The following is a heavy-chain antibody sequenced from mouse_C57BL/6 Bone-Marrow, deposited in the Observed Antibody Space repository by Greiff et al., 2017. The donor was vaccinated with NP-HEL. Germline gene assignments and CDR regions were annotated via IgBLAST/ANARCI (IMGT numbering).Heavy chain of an antibody. V-gene: IGHV1-53*01. CDR1: GYTFTSYW. J-gene: IGHJ3*01. CDR2: INPSNGGT. Sequence: QVQLQQPGTELVKPGASVKLSCKASGYTFTSYWMHWVKQRPGQGLEWIGNINPSNGGTNHNEKFKSKATLTVDKSSSTAYMELLSLTSEDFAVYYCARWGVTTGFAYWGQGTLVTVSA. D-gene: IGHD2-2*01. CDR3: ARWGVTTGFAY.